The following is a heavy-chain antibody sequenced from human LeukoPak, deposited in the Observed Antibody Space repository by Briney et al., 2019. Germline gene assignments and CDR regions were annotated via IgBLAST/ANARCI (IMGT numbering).Heavy chain of an antibody. D-gene: IGHD2-2*01. V-gene: IGHV4-59*01. CDR1: GGSISSYY. J-gene: IGHJ4*02. CDR2: IYYSGST. CDR3: ARDAGSSLDY. Sequence: SETLSLTCTVSGGSISSYYWSWIRQPPGKGLEWIGYIYYSGSTNYNPSLKSRVTISVDTSKNQFSLKLSSVTAADTAVYYCARDAGSSLDYWGQGTLVTVSS.